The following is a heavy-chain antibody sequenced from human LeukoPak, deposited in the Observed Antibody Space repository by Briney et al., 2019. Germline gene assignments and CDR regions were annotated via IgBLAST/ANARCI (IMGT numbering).Heavy chain of an antibody. CDR1: GFTFSSYG. CDR2: ISYDGSNK. CDR3: AKEGYAFDI. J-gene: IGHJ3*02. V-gene: IGHV3-30*18. Sequence: GGSLRLSCAASGFTFSSYGMHWVRQTPGKGLEWVAVISYDGSNKYYADSVKGRFTISRDNPKKTLYLQMNSLSAEDTAVYYCAKEGYAFDIWGQGTMVTVSS.